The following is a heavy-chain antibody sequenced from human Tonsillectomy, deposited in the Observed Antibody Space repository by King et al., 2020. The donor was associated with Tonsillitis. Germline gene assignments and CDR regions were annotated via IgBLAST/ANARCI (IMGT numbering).Heavy chain of an antibody. CDR2: ISGSGSGT. CDR3: AKFLRDFWNGYYFGGFHI. CDR1: GFTFSSYA. V-gene: IGHV3-23*04. D-gene: IGHD3-3*01. J-gene: IGHJ3*02. Sequence: VQLVESGGGLVQPGGSLRLSCAASGFTFSSYAMSWVRQAPGKGLEWVSAISGSGSGTFYTDSVKGRFTISRDNSKNTLYLQMNSLRAEDTALYYCAKFLRDFWNGYYFGGFHIWGQGTMVTVSS.